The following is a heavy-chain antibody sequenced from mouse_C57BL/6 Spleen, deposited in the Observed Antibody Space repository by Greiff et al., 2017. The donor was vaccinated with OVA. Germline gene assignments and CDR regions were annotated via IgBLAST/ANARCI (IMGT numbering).Heavy chain of an antibody. CDR1: GFTFSDYG. CDR3: ARRESLNWAFDY. V-gene: IGHV5-17*01. D-gene: IGHD4-1*01. CDR2: ISSGSSTI. Sequence: VQLKESGGGLVKPGGSLKLSCAASGFTFSDYGMHWVRQAPEKGLEWVAYISSGSSTIYYADTVKGRFTISRDNAKNTQFLQMTSLRSEDTAMYYCARRESLNWAFDYWGQGTTLTVSS. J-gene: IGHJ2*01.